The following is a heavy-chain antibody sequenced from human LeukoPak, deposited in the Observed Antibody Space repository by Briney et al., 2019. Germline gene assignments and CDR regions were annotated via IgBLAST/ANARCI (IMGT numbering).Heavy chain of an antibody. CDR3: ARYYYDSSGYYYFDY. D-gene: IGHD3-22*01. CDR2: ISSSSSTI. J-gene: IGHJ4*02. Sequence: AGGSLRLSCAASGFTFSSYSMNWVRQAPGKGLEWVSYISSSSSTIYYAASVKGRFTISRDNAKNSLYLQMNSLRTEDTAVYSCARYYYDSSGYYYFDYWGQGTLVTVSS. V-gene: IGHV3-48*04. CDR1: GFTFSSYS.